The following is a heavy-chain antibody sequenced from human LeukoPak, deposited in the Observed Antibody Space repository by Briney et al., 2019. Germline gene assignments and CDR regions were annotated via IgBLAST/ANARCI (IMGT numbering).Heavy chain of an antibody. Sequence: GGSLRLSCASSGFTFSSYWMTWVRQAPGKGLEWVGNINQGGSDKYYVDSVKGRFTISRDNAKNSLYLQMNSLRADDTAVYYCARGPFGSSSLYYYGMDVWGQGTTVTVSS. CDR3: ARGPFGSSSLYYYGMDV. V-gene: IGHV3-7*03. CDR2: INQGGSDK. D-gene: IGHD6-13*01. J-gene: IGHJ6*02. CDR1: GFTFSSYW.